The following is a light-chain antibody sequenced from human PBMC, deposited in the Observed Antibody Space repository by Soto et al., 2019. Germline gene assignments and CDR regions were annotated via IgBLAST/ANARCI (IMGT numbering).Light chain of an antibody. J-gene: IGKJ4*01. V-gene: IGKV3-11*01. CDR2: DSF. Sequence: IVLTQSPATLSLSPGERATLSCRASESVGNYLAWYQEKPGQAPRLLIYDSFNRATGIPPRFSGSGSGTDFTLTISSLEPEDCAVYYCQQRSSWPPPTFGGGTKVEI. CDR1: ESVGNY. CDR3: QQRSSWPPPT.